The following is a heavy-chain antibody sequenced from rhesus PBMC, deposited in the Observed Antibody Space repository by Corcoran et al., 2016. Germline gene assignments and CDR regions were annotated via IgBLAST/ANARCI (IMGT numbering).Heavy chain of an antibody. D-gene: IGHD5-24*01. Sequence: QLQLQESGPGLVKPSETLSLTCAVSGYSISGYYWSWIRQAPGKGLEWIGYITYSGSTSYNPSLKSRVNSSRDTSKNQVSRKLSAVTAADTAVYYCARGGSGYASFDFWGQGLRVTVSS. J-gene: IGHJ3*01. V-gene: IGHV4-122*02. CDR3: ARGGSGYASFDF. CDR2: ITYSGST. CDR1: GYSISGYY.